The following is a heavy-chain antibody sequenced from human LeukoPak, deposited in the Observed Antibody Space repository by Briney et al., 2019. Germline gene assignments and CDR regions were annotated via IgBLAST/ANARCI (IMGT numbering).Heavy chain of an antibody. Sequence: GASVKVYCKASGGTFSSYAISWVRQAPGQGLEWMGRIIPIFGTANYAQKFQGRVTITTDESTSTAYMELSSLRSEDTAVYYCARDSYYDSSGPSFDYWGQGTLVTVSS. V-gene: IGHV1-69*05. CDR1: GGTFSSYA. CDR2: IIPIFGTA. CDR3: ARDSYYDSSGPSFDY. D-gene: IGHD3-22*01. J-gene: IGHJ4*02.